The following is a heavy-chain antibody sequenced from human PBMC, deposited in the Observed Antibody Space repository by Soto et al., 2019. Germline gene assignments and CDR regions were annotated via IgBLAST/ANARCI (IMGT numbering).Heavy chain of an antibody. CDR3: AKDIKWNLPAGYLDN. J-gene: IGHJ4*02. D-gene: IGHD1-1*01. V-gene: IGHV3-9*01. Sequence: EVQLVESGGGLVQPGRSLRLSCMASGFTFDDHAMHWVRQAPGKGLEWVSGISWNSGYIGYADSVKGRFTISRDNAKNSVHLQMNSLRAEDTAFYYCAKDIKWNLPAGYLDNWGQGTLVTVSS. CDR1: GFTFDDHA. CDR2: ISWNSGYI.